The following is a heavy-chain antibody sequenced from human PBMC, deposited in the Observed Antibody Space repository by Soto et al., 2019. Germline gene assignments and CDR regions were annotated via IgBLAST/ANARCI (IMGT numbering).Heavy chain of an antibody. CDR2: ISAYNGNT. Sequence: ASVKVSCKASGCTFTSYGISWVRRAPGQGLEWMGWISAYNGNTNYAQKLQGRVTMTTDTSTSTAYMELRSLRSDDTAVYYCARVADYYDSSGYYGPDYWGQGTLVTVSS. CDR1: GCTFTSYG. V-gene: IGHV1-18*01. D-gene: IGHD3-22*01. CDR3: ARVADYYDSSGYYGPDY. J-gene: IGHJ4*02.